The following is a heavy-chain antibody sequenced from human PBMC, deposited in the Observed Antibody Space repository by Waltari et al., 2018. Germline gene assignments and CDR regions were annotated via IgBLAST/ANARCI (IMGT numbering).Heavy chain of an antibody. D-gene: IGHD2-2*01. CDR1: GGSISSSNW. J-gene: IGHJ4*02. CDR3: ARKYCSSTSCYAPSFDY. Sequence: QVQLQESGPGLVKPSGTLSLTCAVSGGSISSSNWWSVVRQPPGKGLEWIGEIYHGGSTNYNPSLKSRVTISVDKSKNQFSLKLSSVTAADTAVYYCARKYCSSTSCYAPSFDYWGQGTLVTVSS. CDR2: IYHGGST. V-gene: IGHV4-4*02.